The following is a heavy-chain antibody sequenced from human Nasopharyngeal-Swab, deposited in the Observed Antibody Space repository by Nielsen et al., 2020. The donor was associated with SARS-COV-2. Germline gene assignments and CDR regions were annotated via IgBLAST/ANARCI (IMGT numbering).Heavy chain of an antibody. D-gene: IGHD3-3*01. CDR3: ARDPHAERITIFGVVIRPGTFDI. Sequence: WIRQPPGKGLEWIGEIYHSGSTNYNPSLKSRVTISVDTSKNQFSLKLTSVTAADTALYYCARDPHAERITIFGVVIRPGTFDIWGQGTMVTVSS. V-gene: IGHV4-4*02. J-gene: IGHJ3*02. CDR2: IYHSGST.